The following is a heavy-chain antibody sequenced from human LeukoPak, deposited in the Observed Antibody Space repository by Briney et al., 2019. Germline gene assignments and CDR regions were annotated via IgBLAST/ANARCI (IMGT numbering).Heavy chain of an antibody. D-gene: IGHD1/OR15-1a*01. V-gene: IGHV3-23*01. CDR1: GFTFTNYA. CDR2: ISNTGGGT. CDR3: ARGQNIPA. J-gene: IGHJ4*02. Sequence: GGSLRLSCAASGFTFTNYAMSWVRQAPGKGLEWVSTISNTGGGTYYAGSVKGRFTISRDNSKNTLHLQMNSLRADESAVYYCARGQNIPAWGQGTLVTVSS.